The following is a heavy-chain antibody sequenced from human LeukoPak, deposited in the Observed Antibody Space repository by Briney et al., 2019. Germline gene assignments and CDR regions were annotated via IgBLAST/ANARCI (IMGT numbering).Heavy chain of an antibody. J-gene: IGHJ4*02. CDR2: ISGSGGST. CDR1: GFTFSSYA. Sequence: TGGSLRPSCAASGFTFSSYAMSWVRQAPGKGLEWVSAISGSGGSTYYADSVKGRFTISRDNSKNTLYLQMNSLRAEDTAVYYCAKDDIMDIVVVVAATALDYWGQGTLVTVSS. D-gene: IGHD2-15*01. CDR3: AKDDIMDIVVVVAATALDY. V-gene: IGHV3-23*01.